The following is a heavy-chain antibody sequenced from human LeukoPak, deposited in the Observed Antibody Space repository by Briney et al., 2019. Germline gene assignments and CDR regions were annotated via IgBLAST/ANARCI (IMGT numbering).Heavy chain of an antibody. J-gene: IGHJ6*03. CDR2: INPNSGGT. V-gene: IGHV1-2*02. Sequence: ASVKVSCKASGYTFTTYGINWVRQAPGQGLEWMGWINPNSGGTNFAQKFQGRVTMTRDTSINTVYMELSRLRSDDSAVYYCARDQGDRGVLYYYYYYMDVWGKGTTVTVSS. D-gene: IGHD3-10*01. CDR1: GYTFTTYG. CDR3: ARDQGDRGVLYYYYYYMDV.